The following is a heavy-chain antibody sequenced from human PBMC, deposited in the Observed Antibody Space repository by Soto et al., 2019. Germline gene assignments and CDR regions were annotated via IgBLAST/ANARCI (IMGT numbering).Heavy chain of an antibody. CDR2: IKSKTDGGTT. V-gene: IGHV3-15*07. Sequence: GGSLILSCAASGFTFSNAWMNWVRQAPGKGLEWVGRIKSKTDGGTTDYAAPVKGRFTISRDDSKNTLYLQMNSLKTEDTAVYYCTTVHYYGSGRNDAFDIWGQGTMVTVSS. J-gene: IGHJ3*02. CDR3: TTVHYYGSGRNDAFDI. D-gene: IGHD3-10*01. CDR1: GFTFSNAW.